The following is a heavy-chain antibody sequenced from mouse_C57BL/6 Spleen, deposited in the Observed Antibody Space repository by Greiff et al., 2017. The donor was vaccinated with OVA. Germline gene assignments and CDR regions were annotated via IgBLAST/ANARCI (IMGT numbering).Heavy chain of an antibody. CDR2: IDPSDSYT. Sequence: QVQLQQSGAELVKPGASVKLSCKASGYTFTSYWMQWVKQRPGQGLEWIGEIDPSDSYTNYNQKFKGKATLTVDTSSSTAYMQLSSLTSEDSAVYYCARTIDYGSSYNAMDYWGQGTSVTVSS. D-gene: IGHD1-1*01. V-gene: IGHV1-50*01. CDR3: ARTIDYGSSYNAMDY. CDR1: GYTFTSYW. J-gene: IGHJ4*01.